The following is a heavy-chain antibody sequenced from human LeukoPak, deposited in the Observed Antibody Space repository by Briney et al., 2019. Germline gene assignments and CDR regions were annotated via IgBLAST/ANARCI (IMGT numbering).Heavy chain of an antibody. V-gene: IGHV3-21*01. CDR3: ARAHNWKYGSFDF. J-gene: IGHJ4*02. Sequence: KSGGSLRLSCAASGFTFSSYRMNWVRQAPGKGLEWVSSISSRSSYIYYADSVKGRFTISRDNAKNSLYLQMNSLRAEDTAVYYCARAHNWKYGSFDFWGQGTLVTVSS. CDR1: GFTFSSYR. D-gene: IGHD1-7*01. CDR2: ISSRSSYI.